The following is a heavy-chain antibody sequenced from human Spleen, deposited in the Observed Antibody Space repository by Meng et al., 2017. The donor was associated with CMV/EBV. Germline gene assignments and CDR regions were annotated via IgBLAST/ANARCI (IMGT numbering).Heavy chain of an antibody. Sequence: QVRLVESGGGLVKPGGSLRLSWASSGFTFSDYYMSWIRQAPGKGLEWVSYISSSSSYTNYADSVKGRFTISRDNAKNSLYLQMNSLRAEDTAVYYCASEGYDFWSGYYGLWGQGTLVTVSS. CDR1: GFTFSDYY. CDR2: ISSSSSYT. J-gene: IGHJ4*02. V-gene: IGHV3-11*05. CDR3: ASEGYDFWSGYYGL. D-gene: IGHD3-3*01.